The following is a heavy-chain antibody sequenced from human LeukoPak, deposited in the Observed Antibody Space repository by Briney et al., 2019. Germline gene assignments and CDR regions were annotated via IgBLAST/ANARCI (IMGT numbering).Heavy chain of an antibody. J-gene: IGHJ4*02. D-gene: IGHD3-10*01. Sequence: QAGGSLRLSCAASGFTFSSYAMHWVRQAPGKGLEWVALISYDGTNKYYADSVKGRFTISRDNSKNTLYLQMNSLSAEDTAVYYCARDSRSGSYSMGAMGGWGQGTLVTVSS. CDR3: ARDSRSGSYSMGAMGG. CDR2: ISYDGTNK. CDR1: GFTFSSYA. V-gene: IGHV3-30*04.